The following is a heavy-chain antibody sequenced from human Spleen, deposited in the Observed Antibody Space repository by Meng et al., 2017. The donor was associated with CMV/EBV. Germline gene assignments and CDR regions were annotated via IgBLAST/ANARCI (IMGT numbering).Heavy chain of an antibody. D-gene: IGHD6-13*01. CDR2: ISYDGSNK. Sequence: GESLKISCAASGFTFDDYAIHWVRQAPGKGLEWVAVISYDGSNKYYADSVKGRFTISRDNSKNTLYLQMNSLRAEDTAVYYCARAEALAAPSNFDYWGQGTLVTVSS. V-gene: IGHV3-30*04. J-gene: IGHJ4*02. CDR3: ARAEALAAPSNFDY. CDR1: GFTFDDYA.